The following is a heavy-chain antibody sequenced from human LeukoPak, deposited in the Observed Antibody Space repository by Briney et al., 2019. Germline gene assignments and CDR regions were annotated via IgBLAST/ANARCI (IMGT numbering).Heavy chain of an antibody. J-gene: IGHJ4*02. CDR3: ARTLVAGPYSGDPSFDF. CDR1: DYSISSGYH. CDR2: IYHSGRS. V-gene: IGHV4-38-2*01. D-gene: IGHD5-12*01. Sequence: SETLSLTCVVSDYSISSGYHRGWIRQPPGKGLEWIGTIYHSGRSYYNPSLRSRVIISVDTSKNQFSLKVNSVTAADTAVYYCARTLVAGPYSGDPSFDFWGQGILVTVSS.